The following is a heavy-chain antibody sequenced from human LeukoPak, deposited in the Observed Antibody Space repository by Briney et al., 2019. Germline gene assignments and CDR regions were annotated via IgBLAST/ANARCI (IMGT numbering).Heavy chain of an antibody. CDR2: ITGSSDYI. J-gene: IGHJ4*02. CDR1: GFAFSTYT. D-gene: IGHD1-7*01. V-gene: IGHV3-21*01. Sequence: GGSLRLSCAASGFAFSTYTMNWVRQAPGKGLEWVSSITGSSDYIYYADSVKGRFTISRDNAKNSLFLHMSSLGAEDTAVYYCARGTNYGDYWGQGTLVTVSS. CDR3: ARGTNYGDY.